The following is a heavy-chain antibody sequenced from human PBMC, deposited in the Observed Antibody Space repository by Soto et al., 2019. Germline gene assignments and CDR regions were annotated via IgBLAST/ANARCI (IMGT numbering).Heavy chain of an antibody. CDR2: IWYDGSNK. Sequence: GGSLRLSCAASGFTFSSYGMHWVRQAPGKGLEWVAVIWYDGSNKYYADSVKGRFTISRDNSKNTLYLQMNSLRAEDTAVYYCARDSHDYGDYVDAFDIWGQGTMVTVSS. V-gene: IGHV3-33*01. D-gene: IGHD4-17*01. J-gene: IGHJ3*02. CDR3: ARDSHDYGDYVDAFDI. CDR1: GFTFSSYG.